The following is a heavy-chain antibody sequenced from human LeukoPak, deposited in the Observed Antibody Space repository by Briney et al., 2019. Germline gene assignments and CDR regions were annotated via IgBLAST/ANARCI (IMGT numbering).Heavy chain of an antibody. V-gene: IGHV3-74*01. Sequence: GGSXRXSXAXXGFXFSAFWMHWVRQAPGKGLVWVSRINSDDSRTTYADSVKGRFTISRDNAKNTLYLQMNSLRAEDTAVYYCARGLVHDTSGYYSDYWGQGTLVTVSS. J-gene: IGHJ4*02. CDR1: GFXFSAFW. CDR2: INSDDSRT. D-gene: IGHD3-22*01. CDR3: ARGLVHDTSGYYSDY.